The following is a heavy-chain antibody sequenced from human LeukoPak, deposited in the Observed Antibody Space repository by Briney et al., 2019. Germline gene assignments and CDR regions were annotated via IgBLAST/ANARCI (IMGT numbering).Heavy chain of an antibody. CDR3: ARSYSNYGHDAFDI. CDR2: MNPNSGNT. J-gene: IGHJ3*02. D-gene: IGHD4-11*01. CDR1: GYTFTSYD. Sequence: ASVKVSCKASGYTFTSYDINWVRQATGQGLEWMGWMNPNSGNTGYAQKFQGRVTNTRNTSISTAYMELSSLRSEDTAVYYCARSYSNYGHDAFDIWGQGTMVTVSS. V-gene: IGHV1-8*03.